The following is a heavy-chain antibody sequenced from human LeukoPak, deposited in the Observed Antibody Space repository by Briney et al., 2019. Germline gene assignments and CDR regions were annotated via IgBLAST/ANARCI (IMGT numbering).Heavy chain of an antibody. CDR2: IYYSGST. Sequence: SQTLSPTCTVSGGSISSGGYYWRWLRQHPGKGLEWIGYIYYSGSTYYNPSLKSRVTISVDTSKNQFSLKLSSVTAADTAVYYCARELGPTYYDSHDAFDIWGQGTMVTVSS. V-gene: IGHV4-31*03. CDR1: GGSISSGGYY. D-gene: IGHD3-22*01. CDR3: ARELGPTYYDSHDAFDI. J-gene: IGHJ3*02.